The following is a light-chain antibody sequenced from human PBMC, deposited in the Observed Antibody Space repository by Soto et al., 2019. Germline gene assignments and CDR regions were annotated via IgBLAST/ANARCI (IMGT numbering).Light chain of an antibody. CDR2: AAS. CDR1: QNIRSY. V-gene: IGKV1-39*01. J-gene: IGKJ1*01. CDR3: QQSYSTPGT. Sequence: DIQMTQSPSSLSASVGDRVTITCRASQNIRSYLNWYQQKPGKAPKFLIYAASTLQSGVPSRFSGSGSGTEFTLTISSLQPEDFATFYCQQSYSTPGTFGQGTKVEVK.